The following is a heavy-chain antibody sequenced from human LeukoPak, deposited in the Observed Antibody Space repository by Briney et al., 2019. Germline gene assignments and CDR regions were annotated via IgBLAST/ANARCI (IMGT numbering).Heavy chain of an antibody. V-gene: IGHV3-11*01. CDR1: GFTFSDYY. Sequence: GGSPRLSCAASGFTFSDYYMSWIRQAPGKGLEWISYISSSGSTIYYADSVKGRFTISRDNARNSLYLQMNSLRAEDTAVYYCARKRAIASLRPYYFDYWGQGTLVTVSS. CDR3: ARKRAIASLRPYYFDY. D-gene: IGHD3-3*02. CDR2: ISSSGSTI. J-gene: IGHJ4*02.